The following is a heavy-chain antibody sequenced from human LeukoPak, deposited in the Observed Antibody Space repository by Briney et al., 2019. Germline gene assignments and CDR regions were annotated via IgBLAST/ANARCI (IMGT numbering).Heavy chain of an antibody. V-gene: IGHV3-30*04. CDR3: ARSEVVVPAAIGY. CDR2: ISYDGSNK. Sequence: GGSLRLSCAASGFTFSSYAMHWVRQAPGKGLEWVAVISYDGSNKYYADSVKGRFTISRDNSKNTLYLQMNSLRAEDTAVYHCARSEVVVPAAIGYWGQGTLVTVSS. D-gene: IGHD2-2*01. CDR1: GFTFSSYA. J-gene: IGHJ4*02.